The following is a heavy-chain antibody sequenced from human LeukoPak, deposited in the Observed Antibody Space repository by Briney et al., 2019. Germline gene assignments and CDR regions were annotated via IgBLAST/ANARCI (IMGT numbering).Heavy chain of an antibody. V-gene: IGHV4-34*01. CDR2: INHSGST. CDR1: GGSFSVYY. J-gene: IGHJ6*02. CDR3: ARGGIVPAASFYYGMDV. Sequence: SETLSLTCAVSGGSFSVYYWSWIRQPPGKGLEWIGEINHSGSTNYNPSLKSRVTISVDTSKNQFSLKLSSVTAADTAVYYCARGGIVPAASFYYGMDVWGQGTTVTVSS. D-gene: IGHD2-2*01.